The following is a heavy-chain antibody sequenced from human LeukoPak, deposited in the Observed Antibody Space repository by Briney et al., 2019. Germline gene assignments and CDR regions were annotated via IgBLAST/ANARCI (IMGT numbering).Heavy chain of an antibody. D-gene: IGHD3-22*01. CDR2: ISGSGGST. V-gene: IGHV3-23*01. CDR1: GFTFSSYA. CDR3: AIDSDGYSSGYDTDY. J-gene: IGHJ4*02. Sequence: GGSLRLSCAASGFTFSSYAMSWVRQAPGKGLEWVSAISGSGGSTYYADSVKGRFTISRDNSKNTLYLQMNGLRAEDTAVYYCAIDSDGYSSGYDTDYWGQGTLVTVSS.